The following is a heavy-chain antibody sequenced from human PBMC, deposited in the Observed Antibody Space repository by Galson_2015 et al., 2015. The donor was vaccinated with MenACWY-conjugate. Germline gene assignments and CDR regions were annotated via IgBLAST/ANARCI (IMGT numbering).Heavy chain of an antibody. CDR3: ARVGQERRAVFPKFDG. Sequence: SLRLSCAASGFNFNMYSLHWIRQAPGKGLEWVAVISYDGKDKFYGDSVKGRFIILRDNSKNTVYLQMNSLRGEDTGVYFCARVGQERRAVFPKFDGSGQGTRVTVSS. CDR2: ISYDGKDK. J-gene: IGHJ4*02. V-gene: IGHV3-30*01. CDR1: GFNFNMYS. D-gene: IGHD1-1*01.